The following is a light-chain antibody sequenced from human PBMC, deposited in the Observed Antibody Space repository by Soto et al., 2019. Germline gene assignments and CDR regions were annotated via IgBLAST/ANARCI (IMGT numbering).Light chain of an antibody. CDR2: GAS. J-gene: IGKJ1*01. Sequence: IVLTQSPGTLSLSPGERATLSCRASQSVSSSYLAWYPQKPGQAPRLLIYGASSRATGIPDRFSGSGSGTDFTLTSSRLEPEDFAVYYCQQYCKSPWTFGQGTKVDIK. CDR3: QQYCKSPWT. CDR1: QSVSSSY. V-gene: IGKV3-20*01.